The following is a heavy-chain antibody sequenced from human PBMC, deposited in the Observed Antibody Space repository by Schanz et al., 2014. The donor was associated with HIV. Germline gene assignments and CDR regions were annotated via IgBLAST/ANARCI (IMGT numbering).Heavy chain of an antibody. D-gene: IGHD6-19*01. J-gene: IGHJ4*02. CDR1: GFSSSNSV. V-gene: IGHV3-30*04. CDR3: ARDKYSSGWSTTGPPDY. CDR2: LFGSNE. Sequence: QAQLVESGGCVVQPGGSLRLSCAASGFSSSNSVIHWVRQAPGKGLEWVAALFGSNEHYKESVKGRFTVSGDTSKNTLDLQMNSLRAEDTAVYYCARDKYSSGWSTTGPPDYWGQGTLVTVSP.